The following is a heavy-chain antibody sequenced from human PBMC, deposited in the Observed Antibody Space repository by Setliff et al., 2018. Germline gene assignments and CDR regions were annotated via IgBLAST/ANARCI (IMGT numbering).Heavy chain of an antibody. CDR1: GFTLRSYW. CDR3: TRISDYSYGYRIDY. J-gene: IGHJ4*02. V-gene: IGHV3-7*03. CDR2: IKEDGSET. Sequence: GGSLRLSCAASGFTLRSYWMSWVRQAPGKGLEWVANIKEDGSETYYGGSVKGRFTISRDNAKNSLYLQMNSLRVEDTAVYYCTRISDYSYGYRIDYWGQGTLVTVSS. D-gene: IGHD5-18*01.